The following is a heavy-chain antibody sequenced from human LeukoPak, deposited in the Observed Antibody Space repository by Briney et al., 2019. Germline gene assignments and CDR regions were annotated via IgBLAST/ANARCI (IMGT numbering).Heavy chain of an antibody. Sequence: EGSLRLSCAASRFTFSTDWMSWVRQAPGKGLEWVANIKEDGSEKYYVDSVKGRFTISRDNPKNSVYLQMNSLRAEDTAVYYCARETPYYYFDYWGQGALVTVSS. J-gene: IGHJ4*02. CDR2: IKEDGSEK. V-gene: IGHV3-7*01. D-gene: IGHD3-10*01. CDR3: ARETPYYYFDY. CDR1: RFTFSTDW.